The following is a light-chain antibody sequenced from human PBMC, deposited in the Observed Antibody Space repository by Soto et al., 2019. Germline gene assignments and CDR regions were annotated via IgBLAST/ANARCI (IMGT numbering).Light chain of an antibody. CDR3: AAWDVRLNAVV. J-gene: IGLJ2*01. Sequence: QSVLTQPPSASGTPGQRVTISCSGGSSNIGSNTVNWYQQLPGTAPNLLIYSNNERPSGVPDRFSGSKSGTSASLAISGLQSEDEADYYCAAWDVRLNAVVFGGGTKLTVL. CDR2: SNN. V-gene: IGLV1-44*01. CDR1: SSNIGSNT.